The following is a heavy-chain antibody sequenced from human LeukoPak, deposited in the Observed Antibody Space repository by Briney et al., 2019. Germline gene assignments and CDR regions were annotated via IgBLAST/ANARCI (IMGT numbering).Heavy chain of an antibody. Sequence: SETLSLTCAVYGGSFSGYYWSWIRQPPGKGLEWIGEINHSGSTNYNPSLKSRVTISVDTSKNQFSLKLSSVTAADTAVYYCARHIGRGYSYGANWFDPWGQGTLVTVSS. CDR2: INHSGST. CDR3: ARHIGRGYSYGANWFDP. D-gene: IGHD5-18*01. CDR1: GGSFSGYY. V-gene: IGHV4-34*01. J-gene: IGHJ5*02.